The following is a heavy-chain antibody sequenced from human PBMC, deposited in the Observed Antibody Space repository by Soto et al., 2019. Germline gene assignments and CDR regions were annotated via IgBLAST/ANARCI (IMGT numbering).Heavy chain of an antibody. CDR3: ARHATDYDFWSGYYRNWFDP. CDR2: INHSGST. Sequence: PSETLSLTCAVYGGSFSGYYWSWIRQPPGKGLEWIGEINHSGSTNYNPSLKSRVTISVDTSKNQFSLKLSSVTAADTAVYYCARHATDYDFWSGYYRNWFDPWGQGTLVTVSS. J-gene: IGHJ5*02. CDR1: GGSFSGYY. V-gene: IGHV4-34*01. D-gene: IGHD3-3*01.